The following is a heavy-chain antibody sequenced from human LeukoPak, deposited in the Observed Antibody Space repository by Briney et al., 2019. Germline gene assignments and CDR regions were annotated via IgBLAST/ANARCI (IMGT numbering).Heavy chain of an antibody. CDR3: ARGDYYDSSGYWQYFHH. Sequence: GGSLRHSCAASGFTFSNYGMHWVRQAPGKGLEWVAVIWYDGSNKYYADSVKGRFTISRDNSKNTLYLQMNSLRAEDTAVYYCARGDYYDSSGYWQYFHHWGQGTLVTVSS. J-gene: IGHJ1*01. V-gene: IGHV3-33*01. CDR1: GFTFSNYG. D-gene: IGHD3-22*01. CDR2: IWYDGSNK.